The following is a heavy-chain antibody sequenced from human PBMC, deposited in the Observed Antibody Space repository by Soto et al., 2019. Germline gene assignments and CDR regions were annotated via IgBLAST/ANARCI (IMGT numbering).Heavy chain of an antibody. Sequence: ASVKVSFKASGYTFTSFGISWVRQAPGQGLEWMGWISAYNGNTNYAQKVQGRVTMTIDTSTSTAYMELRSLRSDDTAVYYCARDSGNLGNWAYYFDYWGQGTLVTVSS. CDR3: ARDSGNLGNWAYYFDY. D-gene: IGHD7-27*01. CDR1: GYTFTSFG. CDR2: ISAYNGNT. J-gene: IGHJ4*02. V-gene: IGHV1-18*01.